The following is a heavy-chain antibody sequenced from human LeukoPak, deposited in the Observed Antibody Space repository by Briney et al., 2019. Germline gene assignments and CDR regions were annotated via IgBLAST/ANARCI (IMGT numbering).Heavy chain of an antibody. Sequence: ASVKVSCKTSGYTFTSYGISWVRQAPGQGLEWMGWISAYDGNTNYAQKLQGRVTMTTDTSTSTAYTELRSLRSDDTAVYYCARVGPLYSYGPNWFDPWGQGTLVTVSS. CDR1: GYTFTSYG. CDR2: ISAYDGNT. J-gene: IGHJ5*02. CDR3: ARVGPLYSYGPNWFDP. V-gene: IGHV1-18*01. D-gene: IGHD5-18*01.